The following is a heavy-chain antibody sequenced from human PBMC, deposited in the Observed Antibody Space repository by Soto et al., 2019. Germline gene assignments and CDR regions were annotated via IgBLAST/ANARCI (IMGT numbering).Heavy chain of an antibody. CDR2: ISSSSSYI. Sequence: EVQLVESGGGLVKPGGSLRLSCAASGFTFSSYSMNWVRQAPGKGLEWVSSISSSSSYIYYADSVKGRFTISRDNAKNSLYLQMNSLRAEDTAAYYCARDGVVDYYMDVWGKGTTVTVSS. CDR3: ARDGVVDYYMDV. V-gene: IGHV3-21*01. J-gene: IGHJ6*03. D-gene: IGHD2-2*01. CDR1: GFTFSSYS.